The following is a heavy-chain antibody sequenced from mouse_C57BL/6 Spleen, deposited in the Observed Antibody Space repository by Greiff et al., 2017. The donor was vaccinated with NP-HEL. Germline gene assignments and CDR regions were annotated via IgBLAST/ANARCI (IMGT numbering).Heavy chain of an antibody. CDR1: GYAFSSYW. Sequence: QVQLQQSGAELVKPGASVKISCKASGYAFSSYWMNWVKQRPGKGLEWIGQIYPGDGDTNYHGKFKGKATLTADKSSSTAYMQLSSLTSEDSAVYFCARETYYSNYAMDYWGQGTSVTVSS. D-gene: IGHD2-5*01. J-gene: IGHJ4*01. CDR2: IYPGDGDT. V-gene: IGHV1-80*01. CDR3: ARETYYSNYAMDY.